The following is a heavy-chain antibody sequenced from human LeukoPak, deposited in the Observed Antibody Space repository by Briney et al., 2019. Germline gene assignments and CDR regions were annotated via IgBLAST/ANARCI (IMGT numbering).Heavy chain of an antibody. CDR1: GGSISSSSYY. Sequence: SETLSLTCTVSGGSISSSSYYWGWIRQPPGKGLEWIGSICYSGSTYYNPSLKSRVTISVDTSKNQFSLNLSSVTAADTAVYYCARDLLSSSSSSNAFDIWGQGTMVTVSS. CDR3: ARDLLSSSSSSNAFDI. D-gene: IGHD6-6*01. CDR2: ICYSGST. V-gene: IGHV4-39*07. J-gene: IGHJ3*02.